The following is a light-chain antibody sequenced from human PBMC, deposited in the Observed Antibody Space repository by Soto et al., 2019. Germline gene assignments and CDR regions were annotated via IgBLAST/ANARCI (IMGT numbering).Light chain of an antibody. J-gene: IGKJ4*01. CDR3: QKYNTAPSLT. CDR1: QGISNY. V-gene: IGKV1-27*01. CDR2: AAS. Sequence: DIQMTQSPSSLSASVGDRVTFTCRASQGISNYLAWYQQKPGKVPKLLIYAASTLQSGVPSRFSGSGSGTYFTLTISSLQPEDVGTYYCQKYNTAPSLTFGGGIKVESK.